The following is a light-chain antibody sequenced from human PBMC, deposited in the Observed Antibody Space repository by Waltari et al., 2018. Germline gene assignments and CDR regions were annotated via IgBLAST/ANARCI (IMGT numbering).Light chain of an antibody. CDR2: VVS. V-gene: IGLV2-8*01. CDR1: SRDVGRYTY. Sequence: QSALTPPPSASGSPGQSVTISCTGTSRDVGRYTYVSWYQQHPGKPPKPMIYVVSKRPSGVPARLSGSKSGNTASLTVSGLQAEDEADYYCSSYAGSNNVVFGGGTKLTVL. CDR3: SSYAGSNNVV. J-gene: IGLJ2*01.